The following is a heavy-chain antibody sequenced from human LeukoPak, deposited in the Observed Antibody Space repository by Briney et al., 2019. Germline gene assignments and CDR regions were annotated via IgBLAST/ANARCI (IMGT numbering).Heavy chain of an antibody. CDR3: ARSLESYFDY. V-gene: IGHV3-11*03. CDR1: GFTFTDYY. CDR2: ISSSSGYT. J-gene: IGHJ4*02. Sequence: KPGGSLRLSCAASGFTFTDYYMSWIRQAPGKGLEWVSYISSSSGYTNYADSVRGRFTISRDNAKNSLYLQMNSLRAEDTAVCYCARSLESYFDYWGQGTLVTASS.